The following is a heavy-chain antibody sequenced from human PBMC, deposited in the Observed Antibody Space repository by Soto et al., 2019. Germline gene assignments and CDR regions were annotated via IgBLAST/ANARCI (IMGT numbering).Heavy chain of an antibody. D-gene: IGHD3-22*01. V-gene: IGHV4-59*08. Sequence: SETLSLTCTVSGGSMNNFYWSWIRQPPGKGLEWIGYVSYSDRNYYNPSLKSRVTISVDTSKNQFSLKLSSVTAADTAVYYCASDDRSVLRGQGTLVTVAS. CDR2: VSYSDRN. J-gene: IGHJ4*02. CDR1: GGSMNNFY. CDR3: ASDDRSVL.